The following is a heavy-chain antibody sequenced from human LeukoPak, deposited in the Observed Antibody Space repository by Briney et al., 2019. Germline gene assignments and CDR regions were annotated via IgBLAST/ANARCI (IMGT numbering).Heavy chain of an antibody. Sequence: ASVKVSCKASGGTFSSYAISWVRQAPGQGLEWMGGIIPIFGTANYAQKFQGRVTITADESTSTAYMELSSLRSEDTAVYYCAIRSDGAYCGGDCFYLDYWGQGTLVTVSS. V-gene: IGHV1-69*13. CDR2: IIPIFGTA. CDR3: AIRSDGAYCGGDCFYLDY. D-gene: IGHD2-21*02. J-gene: IGHJ4*02. CDR1: GGTFSSYA.